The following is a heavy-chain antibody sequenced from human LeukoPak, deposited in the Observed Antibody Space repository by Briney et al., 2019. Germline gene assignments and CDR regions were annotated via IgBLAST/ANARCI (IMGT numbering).Heavy chain of an antibody. CDR1: GFTFRGYW. Sequence: GGSLRLSCAASGFTFRGYWMSWVRQAPGKGLEWVANIKEDGSEKYYVDSVKGRFTISRDNAKNSLNLQMDSLRVEDTAVYYCTRGDSSTKIAHWGQGTLVTVSS. CDR3: TRGDSSTKIAH. D-gene: IGHD6-13*01. CDR2: IKEDGSEK. J-gene: IGHJ4*02. V-gene: IGHV3-7*01.